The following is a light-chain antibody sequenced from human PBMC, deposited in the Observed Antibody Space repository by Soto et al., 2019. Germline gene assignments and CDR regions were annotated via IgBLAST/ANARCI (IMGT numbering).Light chain of an antibody. CDR3: AAWDDSLNGVV. J-gene: IGLJ2*01. CDR1: SSNIGSKT. CDR2: RND. V-gene: IGLV1-44*01. Sequence: QSVLTQPPSASGTPGQRVTISCSGSSSNIGSKTVNWYQQLPGTAPKLLIYRNDQRPSGVPDRFSGSKSGTSASLAISGLQSEDEAYYYCAAWDDSLNGVVFGGGTKLTVL.